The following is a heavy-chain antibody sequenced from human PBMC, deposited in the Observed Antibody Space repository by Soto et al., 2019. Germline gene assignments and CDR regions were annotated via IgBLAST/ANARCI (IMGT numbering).Heavy chain of an antibody. D-gene: IGHD3-10*01. J-gene: IGHJ6*02. Sequence: EVQLLESGGGLVQPGGSLRLSCAASGFTFSNYAMTWVRQAPGEGLEWVSGISGTGGSTYYADSVKGRFTISRDNSRNTLYLQMSSLRAEDTAVYYCAKYDTRGVWGQGTTVTVSS. CDR3: AKYDTRGV. V-gene: IGHV3-23*01. CDR1: GFTFSNYA. CDR2: ISGTGGST.